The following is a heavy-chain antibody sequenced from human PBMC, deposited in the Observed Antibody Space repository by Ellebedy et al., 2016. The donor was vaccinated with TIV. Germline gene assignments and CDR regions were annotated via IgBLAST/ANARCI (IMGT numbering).Heavy chain of an antibody. Sequence: SETLSLTXAVYGGSFSGYYWSWIRQPPGKGLEWIGEINHSGSTNYNPSLKSRVTISVDTSKNQFSLKLSSVTAADTAVYYCARDRRKNYCTNGVCRNYYYMDGWGKGTTVTVSS. V-gene: IGHV4-34*01. CDR3: ARDRRKNYCTNGVCRNYYYMDG. CDR2: INHSGST. D-gene: IGHD2-8*01. CDR1: GGSFSGYY. J-gene: IGHJ6*03.